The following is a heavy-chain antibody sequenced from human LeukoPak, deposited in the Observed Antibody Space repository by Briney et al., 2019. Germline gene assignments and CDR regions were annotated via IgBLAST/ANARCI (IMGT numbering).Heavy chain of an antibody. CDR2: IRYDGTIK. CDR3: AKEGTASKTSDLDF. J-gene: IGHJ4*02. Sequence: GGSLRLSCAASGYTFTDYGMHWVRQAPGKGLEWLTFIRYDGTIKYYADSVKGRFIISRDNSKNTLYLQMNSLRPEDTAVYYCAKEGTASKTSDLDFWGQGTLVTVSS. CDR1: GYTFTDYG. D-gene: IGHD1/OR15-1a*01. V-gene: IGHV3-30*02.